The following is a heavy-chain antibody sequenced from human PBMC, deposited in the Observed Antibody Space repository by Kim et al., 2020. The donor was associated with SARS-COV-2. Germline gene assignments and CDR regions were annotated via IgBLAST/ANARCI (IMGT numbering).Heavy chain of an antibody. CDR2: GTT. J-gene: IGHJ4*02. Sequence: GTTDYGAPVKGRFTISRDDSKNRLYLQMNSLKTEDTAVYYCTTEYSSGIDYWGQGTLVTVSS. CDR3: TTEYSSGIDY. V-gene: IGHV3-15*01. D-gene: IGHD6-19*01.